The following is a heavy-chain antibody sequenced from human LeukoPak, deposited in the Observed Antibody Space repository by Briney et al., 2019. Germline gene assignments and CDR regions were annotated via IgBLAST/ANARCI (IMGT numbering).Heavy chain of an antibody. D-gene: IGHD3-10*01. CDR2: IWYDGSNK. Sequence: GRSLRLSCAASGFTFSSYGMHWVRQAPGKGLEWVAVIWYDGSNKYYADSVKGRFTISRDNSKNTLYLQMNSLRAEDTAVYYCARDGSGAYFVYWGQGTLVTVSS. J-gene: IGHJ4*02. CDR1: GFTFSSYG. CDR3: ARDGSGAYFVY. V-gene: IGHV3-33*01.